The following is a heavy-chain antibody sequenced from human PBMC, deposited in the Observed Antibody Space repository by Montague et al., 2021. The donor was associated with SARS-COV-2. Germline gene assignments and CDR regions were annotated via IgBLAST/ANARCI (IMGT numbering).Heavy chain of an antibody. J-gene: IGHJ3*02. CDR1: GDSVSNKSVA. V-gene: IGHV6-1*01. CDR3: ASSGITLTGLDAFDI. D-gene: IGHD3-9*01. CDR2: TYYRSKWDS. Sequence: CAISGDSVSNKSVAWNWIRQSPSRGLEWLGRTYYRSKWDSDYAESVKRRLVITPDTSKNRVSLQLNSVIPEDTAVYFCASSGITLTGLDAFDIWGQGTMVTVSS.